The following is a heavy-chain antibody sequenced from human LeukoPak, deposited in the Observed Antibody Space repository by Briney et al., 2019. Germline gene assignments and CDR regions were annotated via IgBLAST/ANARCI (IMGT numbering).Heavy chain of an antibody. CDR3: ARQQYRVGATDAFDI. D-gene: IGHD1-26*01. CDR1: GFTFSSYA. CDR2: ISGSGGST. V-gene: IGHV3-23*01. J-gene: IGHJ3*02. Sequence: PGGSLRLSCAASGFTFSSYAMSWVRQAPGKGLEWVSAISGSGGSTYYADSVKGRFTISRDNSKNTLYLQMNSLRAEDTAVYYCARQQYRVGATDAFDIWGQGTMVTVSS.